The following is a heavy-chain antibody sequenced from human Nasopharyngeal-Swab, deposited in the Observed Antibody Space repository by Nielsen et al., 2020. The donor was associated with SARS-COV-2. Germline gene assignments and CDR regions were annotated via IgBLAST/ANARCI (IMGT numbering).Heavy chain of an antibody. CDR2: ISSSSYI. J-gene: IGHJ4*02. V-gene: IGHV3-21*01. D-gene: IGHD3-22*01. Sequence: GGSLRLSCAASGFTFSSYSMNWVRQAPGKGLEWVSSISSSSYIYYADSVKGRFTISRDNAKNSLYLQMNSLRAEDTAVYYCARATYYYDSSGCPVGYWGQGTLVTVSS. CDR1: GFTFSSYS. CDR3: ARATYYYDSSGCPVGY.